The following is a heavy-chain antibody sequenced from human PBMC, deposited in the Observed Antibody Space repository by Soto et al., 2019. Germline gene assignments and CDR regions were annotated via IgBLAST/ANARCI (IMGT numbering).Heavy chain of an antibody. V-gene: IGHV4-31*03. D-gene: IGHD6-13*01. J-gene: IGHJ4*02. Sequence: QVQLQESGPGLVKPSQTLSLTCTVSGGSISSGGYYWSWIRQHPGKGLEWIGYIYYSGSTYYNPSLKSRVTISVDTSKNQFALKLGSVTAADTAVYYCERFVAAAGTFDYWGQGTLVTVSS. CDR1: GGSISSGGYY. CDR2: IYYSGST. CDR3: ERFVAAAGTFDY.